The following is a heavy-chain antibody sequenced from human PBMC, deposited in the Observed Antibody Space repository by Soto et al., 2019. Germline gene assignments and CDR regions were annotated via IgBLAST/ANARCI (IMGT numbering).Heavy chain of an antibody. CDR2: IRGSGYYT. CDR1: QFTFSTYV. Sequence: PLRLSWTASQFTFSTYVRSWVPKNPGKGLEWVSAIRGSGYYTYYADSVKGRFTISRDNSKNTLYLQMNSLRAEDTAVYYFAKNVNEAAMVPLGYWGQGTLVTVSS. CDR3: AKNVNEAAMVPLGY. D-gene: IGHD5-18*01. J-gene: IGHJ4*02. V-gene: IGHV3-23*01.